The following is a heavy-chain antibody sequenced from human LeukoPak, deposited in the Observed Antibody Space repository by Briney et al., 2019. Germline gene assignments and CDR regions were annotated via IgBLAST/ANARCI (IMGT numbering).Heavy chain of an antibody. CDR3: TRGFAWGAFDL. CDR1: GYTFTSYY. CDR2: INSSGGST. Sequence: ASVKVSCKASGYTFTSYYIHWVRQAPGQGLEWVGFINSSGGSTSYVQKFQGRVTMTRDTSTSTVYMELSSLRSEDTAVYYCTRGFAWGAFDLWGQGTMVTVSS. V-gene: IGHV1-46*01. J-gene: IGHJ3*01. D-gene: IGHD3-16*01.